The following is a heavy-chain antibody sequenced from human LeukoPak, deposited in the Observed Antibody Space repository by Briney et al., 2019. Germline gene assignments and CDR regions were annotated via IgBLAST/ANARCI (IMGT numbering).Heavy chain of an antibody. CDR1: GGSISSYY. V-gene: IGHV4-59*12. Sequence: SETLSLTCTVSGGSISSYYWSWIRQPPGKGLEWIGYIYYSGSTYYNPSLKSRVTISVDTSKNQFSLKLSSVTAADTAVYYCARGDMTEIDYWGQGTLVTVSS. D-gene: IGHD1-14*01. J-gene: IGHJ4*02. CDR2: IYYSGST. CDR3: ARGDMTEIDY.